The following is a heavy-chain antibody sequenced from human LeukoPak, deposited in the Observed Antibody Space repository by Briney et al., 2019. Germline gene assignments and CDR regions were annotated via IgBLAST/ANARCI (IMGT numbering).Heavy chain of an antibody. J-gene: IGHJ3*01. D-gene: IGHD3-10*01. CDR3: ARDSAACRGCAFDL. V-gene: IGHV3-30*02. Sequence: PGGSLRLSCAASGFTFSNYGMHWVRQAPGKGLEWVTFIRYDGSIKYYADSVKGRFTISRDNAKNSLFLQMNSLRAEDTAVYYCARDSAACRGCAFDLWGQGTVVTVSS. CDR1: GFTFSNYG. CDR2: IRYDGSIK.